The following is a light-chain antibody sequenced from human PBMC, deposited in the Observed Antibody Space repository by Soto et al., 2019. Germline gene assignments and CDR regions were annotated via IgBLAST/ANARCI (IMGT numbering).Light chain of an antibody. CDR3: YSYAGTNTNV. CDR1: SSDVGGFNS. J-gene: IGLJ1*01. V-gene: IGLV2-11*01. Sequence: QSVLTQPRSVSGSPGQSVTISCTGTSSDVGGFNSVSWYQHHPDKVPKLMIYDVTKRPSGVPFRFSGSKSGNTASLTISGLQADDEADYYCYSYAGTNTNVFGTGTKATVL. CDR2: DVT.